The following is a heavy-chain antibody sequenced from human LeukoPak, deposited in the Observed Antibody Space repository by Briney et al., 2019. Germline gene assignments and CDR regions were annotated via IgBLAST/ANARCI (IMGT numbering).Heavy chain of an antibody. V-gene: IGHV3-7*01. Sequence: PGGSLRLSCAASGFTFRDSWMHWVRQAPGKGLEWVANINQDGSHKYYVDSVEGRFIISRDTAKNSVHLQMNSLRAEDTAVNYCARDRGFTSYDYWGQGILVTVSS. CDR1: GFTFRDSW. CDR2: INQDGSHK. D-gene: IGHD5-12*01. CDR3: ARDRGFTSYDY. J-gene: IGHJ4*02.